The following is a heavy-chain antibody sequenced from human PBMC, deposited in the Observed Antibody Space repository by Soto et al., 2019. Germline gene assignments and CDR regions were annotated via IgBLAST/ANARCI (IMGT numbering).Heavy chain of an antibody. J-gene: IGHJ4*02. CDR1: GFTFTRYS. CDR2: VSSTTNYI. Sequence: GSLRLSCAASGFTFTRYSMNWVRQAPGKGLEWVSSVSSTTNYIYYGDSMKGRFTISRDNAKNSLYLEMNSLRAEDTAVYYCARESEDLTSNFDYWGQGTLVTVSS. CDR3: ARESEDLTSNFDY. V-gene: IGHV3-21*06.